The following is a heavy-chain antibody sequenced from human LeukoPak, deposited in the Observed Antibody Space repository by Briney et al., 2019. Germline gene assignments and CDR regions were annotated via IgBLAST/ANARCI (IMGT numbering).Heavy chain of an antibody. D-gene: IGHD2-15*01. CDR1: GGSISSYY. V-gene: IGHV4-59*08. CDR2: INYSGSI. CDR3: VRRNRYCSGGSCYYGMDV. J-gene: IGHJ6*02. Sequence: PSETLSLTCTASGGSISSYYWSWIRRPPGKGLEWIGYINYSGSINYNPSLKSRVTISVDTSKNQFSLKLSSVTAADTAVYYRVRRNRYCSGGSCYYGMDVWGQGTTVTVSS.